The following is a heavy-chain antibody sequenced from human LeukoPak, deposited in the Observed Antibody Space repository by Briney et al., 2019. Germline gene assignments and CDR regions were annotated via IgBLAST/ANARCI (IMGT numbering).Heavy chain of an antibody. CDR3: ARLSSSSGY. CDR2: IYDSGST. D-gene: IGHD6-13*01. V-gene: IGHV4-59*01. J-gene: IGHJ4*02. CDR1: GGSINAYS. Sequence: PSETLSLTCTVSGGSINAYSWSWIRQPPGKGLEWIGYIYDSGSTNYNSSLKSRVTISVDTSKNQFSLKLKSVTAADTAVYYCARLSSSSGYWGQGTLVTVSS.